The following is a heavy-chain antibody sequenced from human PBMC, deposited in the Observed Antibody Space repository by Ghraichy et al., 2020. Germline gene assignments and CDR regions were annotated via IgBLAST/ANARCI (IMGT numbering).Heavy chain of an antibody. CDR2: IYTSGST. V-gene: IGHV4-4*09. Sequence: SQTLSLTCTVSGGSISSYYWSWIRQPPGKGLEWIGYIYTSGSTNYNPSLKSRVTISVDTSKNQFSLKLSSVTAADTAVYYCARQSFRGYSYGYLSGGFDYWGQGTLVTVSS. CDR3: ARQSFRGYSYGYLSGGFDY. J-gene: IGHJ4*02. D-gene: IGHD5-18*01. CDR1: GGSISSYY.